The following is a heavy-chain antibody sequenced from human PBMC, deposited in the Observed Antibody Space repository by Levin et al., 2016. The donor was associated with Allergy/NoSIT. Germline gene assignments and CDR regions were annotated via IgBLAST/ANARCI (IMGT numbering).Heavy chain of an antibody. D-gene: IGHD6-13*01. Sequence: RQAPGKGLEWIGYIYYSGSTNYNPSLKSRVTISVDTSKNQFSLKLSSVTAADTAVYYCARAIVIAAAELEYFQHWGQGTLVTVSS. CDR3: ARAIVIAAAELEYFQH. V-gene: IGHV4-59*01. CDR2: IYYSGST. J-gene: IGHJ1*01.